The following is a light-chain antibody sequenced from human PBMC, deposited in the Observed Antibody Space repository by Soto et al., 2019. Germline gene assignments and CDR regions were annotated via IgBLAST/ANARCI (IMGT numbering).Light chain of an antibody. Sequence: QSALTQPASVSGSPGQSITISCTGNSSDVGGYNYVSWYQQHPGKAPKLMIFEVSSRPTGVSYRFSGSKSGNTASLTISGLQAEDEADYYCSAYTSSSNLYVFGSGTQLTVL. CDR3: SAYTSSSNLYV. CDR1: SSDVGGYNY. V-gene: IGLV2-14*01. CDR2: EVS. J-gene: IGLJ1*01.